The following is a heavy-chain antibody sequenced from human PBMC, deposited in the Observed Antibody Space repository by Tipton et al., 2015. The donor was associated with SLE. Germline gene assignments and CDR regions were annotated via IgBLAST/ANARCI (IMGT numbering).Heavy chain of an antibody. D-gene: IGHD3-3*01. J-gene: IGHJ4*02. CDR1: GGSFSGYY. CDR2: IYYSGST. CDR3: ARRYDFWSGHYGFDY. Sequence: TLSLTCAVYGGSFSGYYWSWIRQPPGKGLEWIGYIYYSGSTNYNPSLKSRVTISVDTSKNQFSLKLSSVTAADTAVYYCARRYDFWSGHYGFDYWGQGTLVTVSS. V-gene: IGHV4-59*07.